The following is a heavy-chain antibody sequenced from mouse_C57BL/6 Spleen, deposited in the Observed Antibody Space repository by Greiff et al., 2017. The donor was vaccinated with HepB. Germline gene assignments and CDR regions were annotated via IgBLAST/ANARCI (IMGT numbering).Heavy chain of an antibody. CDR3: ANYGYDVNYAMDY. Sequence: VQLKQSGPVLVKPGASVKMSCKASGYTFTDYYMNWVKQSHGKSLEWIGVINPYNGGTSYNQKFKGKATLTVDKSSSTAYMELNSLTSEDSAVYYCANYGYDVNYAMDYWGQGTSVTVSS. CDR2: INPYNGGT. V-gene: IGHV1-19*01. J-gene: IGHJ4*01. CDR1: GYTFTDYY. D-gene: IGHD2-2*01.